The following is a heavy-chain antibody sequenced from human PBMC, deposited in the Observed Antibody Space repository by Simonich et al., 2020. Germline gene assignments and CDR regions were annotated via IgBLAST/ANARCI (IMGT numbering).Heavy chain of an antibody. J-gene: IGHJ3*02. V-gene: IGHV4-39*01. CDR3: ARHAGFAFDI. Sequence: QLQLQESGPGLVKPSETLSLTCTVSGGSISSSIYYWGGIRQPPGKGLEWIGSIYFIGSTTYTPSFKIRVTLSLDTSRNQFSLKLSSVTAADTAVYYCARHAGFAFDIWGQGTMVTVSS. D-gene: IGHD6-13*01. CDR1: GGSISSSIYY. CDR2: IYFIGST.